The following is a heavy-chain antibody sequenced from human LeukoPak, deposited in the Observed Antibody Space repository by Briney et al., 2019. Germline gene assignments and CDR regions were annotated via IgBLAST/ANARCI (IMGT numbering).Heavy chain of an antibody. J-gene: IGHJ4*02. CDR1: GDSVPSDSAA. Sequence: SQTLSLTCAISGDSVPSDSAAWNWMRQSPSRGLEWLARTYFRSKWYYDYALAVKSRITINPDTSKNQFSLQLNSVTPEDTAVYFCARDPVGGSTIFDSWGQGTLVTVSS. D-gene: IGHD1-26*01. CDR2: TYFRSKWYY. CDR3: ARDPVGGSTIFDS. V-gene: IGHV6-1*01.